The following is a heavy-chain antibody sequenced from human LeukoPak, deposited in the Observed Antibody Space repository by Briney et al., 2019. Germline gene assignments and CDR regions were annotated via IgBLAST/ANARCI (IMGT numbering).Heavy chain of an antibody. V-gene: IGHV7-4-1*02. Sequence: RASVKVSCKASGYTFTSYDTNWVRQATGQGLEWMGWNNTNTGNPTYAQGFTGRFVFSLDTSVSTAYLQISSLKAEDTAVYYCARDDYSSGWPFDYWGQGTLVTVSS. CDR3: ARDDYSSGWPFDY. J-gene: IGHJ4*02. D-gene: IGHD6-19*01. CDR2: NNTNTGNP. CDR1: GYTFTSYD.